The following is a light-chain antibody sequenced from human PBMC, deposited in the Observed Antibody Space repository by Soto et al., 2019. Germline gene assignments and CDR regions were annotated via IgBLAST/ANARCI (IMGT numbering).Light chain of an antibody. CDR3: HQYYSYPRT. V-gene: IGKV1-8*01. CDR2: AAS. J-gene: IGKJ1*01. CDR1: QGISSY. Sequence: AIRMTQSPSSFSASTGDRVTITCRASQGISSYLAWYQQKPGKAPKLLIYAASTLQSGVPSRFSGRGSGTDFTLTISCLQTEDFATYYCHQYYSYPRTFGQGTKVEIK.